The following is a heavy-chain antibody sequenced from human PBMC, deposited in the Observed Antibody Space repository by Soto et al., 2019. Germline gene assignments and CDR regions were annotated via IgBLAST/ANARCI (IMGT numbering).Heavy chain of an antibody. V-gene: IGHV4-34*01. CDR2: INHSGST. CDR1: GGSFSGYY. Sequence: QVQLQQWGAGLLKPSETLSLTCAVYGGSFSGYYWSWIRQPPGKGLEWIGEINHSGSTNYNPSLKSLVTISVDTSKNQFSLKLSSVTAADTAVYYCASQGIAAAGGWFDPWGQGTLVTVSS. D-gene: IGHD6-13*01. CDR3: ASQGIAAAGGWFDP. J-gene: IGHJ5*02.